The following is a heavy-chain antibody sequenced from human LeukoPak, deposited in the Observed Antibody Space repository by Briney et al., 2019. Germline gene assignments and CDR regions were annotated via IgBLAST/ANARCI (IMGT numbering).Heavy chain of an antibody. Sequence: GGSLRLSCAASGFTFSSYWMSWVRQAPGKGLEWVANIKQDGSEKYYVDSVKGRFTISRDNAKNSLYLQMNSLRAEDTAVYYCARDDYGDYATDAFDIWGQGTVVNVSS. CDR3: ARDDYGDYATDAFDI. D-gene: IGHD4-17*01. J-gene: IGHJ3*02. CDR2: IKQDGSEK. V-gene: IGHV3-7*01. CDR1: GFTFSSYW.